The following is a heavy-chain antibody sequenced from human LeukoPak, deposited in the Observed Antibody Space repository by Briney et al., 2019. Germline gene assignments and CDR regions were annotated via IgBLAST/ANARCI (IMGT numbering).Heavy chain of an antibody. D-gene: IGHD6-19*01. CDR3: ARAVAGQYYYYYYMDV. Sequence: KPSETLSLTCTVSGGSISSYYWSWIRQPPGKGLEWIGYIYYSGSTNYNPSLKSRVTISVDTSKNQFSLKLSSVTAADTAVYYCARAVAGQYYYYYYMDVWGKGTTVTVSS. CDR1: GGSISSYY. J-gene: IGHJ6*03. V-gene: IGHV4-59*08. CDR2: IYYSGST.